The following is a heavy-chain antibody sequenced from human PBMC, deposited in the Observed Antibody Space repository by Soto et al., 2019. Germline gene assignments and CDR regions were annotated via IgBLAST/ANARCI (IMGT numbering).Heavy chain of an antibody. CDR1: GDTFTSYA. CDR2: INAGNGNT. CDR3: ARPFGELFLRSYSYYRDA. D-gene: IGHD3-10*01. J-gene: IGHJ6*03. Sequence: ASVKVSCKASGDTFTSYAMHWVRQAPGQGLEWMGWINAGNGNTKYSQKFQGRVTITRDTSASTAYMELSSLRSEDTAVYYCARPFGELFLRSYSYYRDASAQGTT. V-gene: IGHV1-3*01.